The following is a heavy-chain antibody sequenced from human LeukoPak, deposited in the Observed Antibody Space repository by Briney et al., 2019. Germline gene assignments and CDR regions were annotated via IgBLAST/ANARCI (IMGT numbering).Heavy chain of an antibody. D-gene: IGHD1-26*01. CDR1: GGSISTYY. V-gene: IGHV4-59*01. CDR2: IYYSGST. Sequence: SETLSLTCTVSGGSISTYYWSWIRQPPGKGLEWIGYIYYSGSTNYNLSLKSRVTISVDTSKNQFSLKLSSVTAADTAVYYCARGLTGSYSINWGQGTLVTVSS. CDR3: ARGLTGSYSIN. J-gene: IGHJ4*02.